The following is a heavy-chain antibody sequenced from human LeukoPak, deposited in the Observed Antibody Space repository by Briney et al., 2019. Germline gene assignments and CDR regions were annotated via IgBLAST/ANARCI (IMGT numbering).Heavy chain of an antibody. D-gene: IGHD3-10*01. Sequence: PGGSLRLSCAASGFTVSSNYMSWVRQAPGKGLEWVSVIYSGGSTYYADSVKGRFTISRDNSKNTLYLQMNSLRAEDTAVYYCARDQYHGSGSYGYYYYMDVWGKGTTVTISS. V-gene: IGHV3-66*01. CDR3: ARDQYHGSGSYGYYYYMDV. CDR1: GFTVSSNY. CDR2: IYSGGST. J-gene: IGHJ6*03.